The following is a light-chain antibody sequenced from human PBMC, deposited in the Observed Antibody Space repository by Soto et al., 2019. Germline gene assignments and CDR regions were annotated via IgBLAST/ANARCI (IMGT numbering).Light chain of an antibody. J-gene: IGKJ1*01. V-gene: IGKV1-39*01. CDR1: QSISNH. CDR3: QQSYSSPPT. Sequence: DIQITQSQSSLSASVEDRVIITCRASQSISNHLNWYQQKPGKAPKLLIFAASSLQSGVPSRFSGSRSGPDFTLTISSLQPEDFATYYCQQSYSSPPTFGQGTKVDIK. CDR2: AAS.